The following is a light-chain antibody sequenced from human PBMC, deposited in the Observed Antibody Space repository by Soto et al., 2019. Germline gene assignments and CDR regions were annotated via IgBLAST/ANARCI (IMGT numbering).Light chain of an antibody. CDR3: QQYSTFPRT. CDR1: QSISKW. Sequence: DIEMTQSPSTLSASVGDRVVITCRARQSISKWLAWYQQKPGKAPKFLIYDASTLESGVPSRFSCSGSETEFTLTISSLQPEDFATFYCQQYSTFPRTFGQGAKVDI. J-gene: IGKJ1*01. CDR2: DAS. V-gene: IGKV1-5*01.